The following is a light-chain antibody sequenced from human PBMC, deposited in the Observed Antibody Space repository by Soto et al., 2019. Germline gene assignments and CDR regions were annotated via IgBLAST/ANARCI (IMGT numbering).Light chain of an antibody. J-gene: IGKJ5*01. CDR3: QQYGSSP. V-gene: IGKV3-20*01. CDR2: GAS. CDR1: QSVSSSY. Sequence: EIVLTQSPGTLSLSPGERATLSCRASQSVSSSYLAWYQQKPGQAPRLLIYGASSRATGIPDRFSGSGSGTDFTLTIRRLEPEDFAVYYCQQYGSSPFGQGTRLEMK.